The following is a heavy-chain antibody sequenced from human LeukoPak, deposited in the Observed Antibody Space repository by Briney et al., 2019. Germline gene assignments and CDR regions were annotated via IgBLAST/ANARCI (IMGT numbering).Heavy chain of an antibody. CDR2: IGTAGEI. CDR1: GFTFRSYD. CDR3: AQDGGRVLWFGTGHWFDP. V-gene: IGHV3-13*01. D-gene: IGHD3-10*01. J-gene: IGHJ5*02. Sequence: PGGSLRLSCAASGFTFRSYDMHWVRQATGKGLEWVSGIGTAGEIYYPGSVKGRFTISRDKSKNTLYLQITSLRADDTAVYYCAQDGGRVLWFGTGHWFDPWGLGTLVTVSS.